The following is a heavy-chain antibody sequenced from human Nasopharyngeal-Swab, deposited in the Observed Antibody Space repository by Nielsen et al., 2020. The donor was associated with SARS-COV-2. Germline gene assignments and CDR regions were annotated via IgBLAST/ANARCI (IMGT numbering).Heavy chain of an antibody. V-gene: IGHV4-59*01. CDR3: ARVVMVYAIYWFDP. Sequence: WIRQPPGKGLEWIGYISYSGSTNYNPSLKRRVTISVDTSKKQFSLKVSSVTAADTAVYYCARVVMVYAIYWFDPWGQGTLVTVSS. J-gene: IGHJ5*02. CDR2: ISYSGST. D-gene: IGHD2-8*01.